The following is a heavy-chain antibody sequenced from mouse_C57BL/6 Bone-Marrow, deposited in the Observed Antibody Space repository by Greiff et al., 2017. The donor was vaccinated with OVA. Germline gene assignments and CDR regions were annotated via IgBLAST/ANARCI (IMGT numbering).Heavy chain of an antibody. Sequence: QVQLQQSGAELARPGASVKLSCTASGYTFTSYGISWVKQRTGQGLEWIGEIYPRSGNTYYKEKFKGKATLTADKTSSTAYRELRSLPSEDTAFYFCARSYEGSYGTYWGQGTLVTVSA. CDR3: ARSYEGSYGTY. J-gene: IGHJ3*01. CDR2: IYPRSGNT. CDR1: GYTFTSYG. V-gene: IGHV1-81*01. D-gene: IGHD1-1*01.